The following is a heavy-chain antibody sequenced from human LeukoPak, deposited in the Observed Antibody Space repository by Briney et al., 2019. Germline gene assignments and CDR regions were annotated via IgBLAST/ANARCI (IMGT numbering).Heavy chain of an antibody. J-gene: IGHJ4*02. CDR1: GFTFSSYA. V-gene: IGHV3-9*01. CDR2: ISWNSGSI. Sequence: GGSLRLSCAASGFTFSSYAMSWVRQAPGKGLEWVSGISWNSGSIGYADSVNGRFTISRDNAKNSLYLQMNSLRAEDTALYYCAKSRIAVAGPTDWGQGTLVTVSS. D-gene: IGHD6-19*01. CDR3: AKSRIAVAGPTD.